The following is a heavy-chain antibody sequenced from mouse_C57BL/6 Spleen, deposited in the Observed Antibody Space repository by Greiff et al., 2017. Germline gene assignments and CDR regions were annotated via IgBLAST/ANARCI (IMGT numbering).Heavy chain of an antibody. J-gene: IGHJ2*01. CDR3: ARSRTGTWDY. CDR1: GYTFTSYW. CDR2: INPSNGGT. D-gene: IGHD4-1*01. V-gene: IGHV1-53*01. Sequence: QVQLQQPGTELVKPGASVKLSCKASGYTFTSYWMHWVKQRPGQGLEWIGNINPSNGGTNYNEKIKSKATLTVDKSSSTAFMQLSRLTSEDSAVDYCARSRTGTWDYWGQGTTLTVSS.